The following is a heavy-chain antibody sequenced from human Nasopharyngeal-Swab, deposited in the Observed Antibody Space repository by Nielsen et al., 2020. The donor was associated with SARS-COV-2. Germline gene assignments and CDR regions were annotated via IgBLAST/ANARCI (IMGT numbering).Heavy chain of an antibody. CDR1: GCPISSYY. Sequence: SETLSLTCTVSGCPISSYYWSWIRQPPGKGLEWIGYIYYSGSTNYNPSLKSRVTISVDTSKNQFSLKLSSVTAADTAVYYCATDSNYGGNYEPLDYWGQGTLVTVSS. D-gene: IGHD4-23*01. J-gene: IGHJ4*02. CDR2: IYYSGST. CDR3: ATDSNYGGNYEPLDY. V-gene: IGHV4-59*01.